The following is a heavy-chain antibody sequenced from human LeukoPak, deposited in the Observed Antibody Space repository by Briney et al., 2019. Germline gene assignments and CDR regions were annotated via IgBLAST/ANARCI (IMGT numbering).Heavy chain of an antibody. CDR3: AVDNRDY. J-gene: IGHJ4*02. CDR2: IYTSGNT. Sequence: PSETLSLTCTVSGGSVSSYYWSWIRQAAGKGLEWIGRIYTSGNTNYNPYLKSRVTISVDKSKNQFSPKLISVTAADTGMYYCAVDNRDYWGQGTLVTVSS. CDR1: GGSVSSYY. D-gene: IGHD2-2*01. V-gene: IGHV4-4*07.